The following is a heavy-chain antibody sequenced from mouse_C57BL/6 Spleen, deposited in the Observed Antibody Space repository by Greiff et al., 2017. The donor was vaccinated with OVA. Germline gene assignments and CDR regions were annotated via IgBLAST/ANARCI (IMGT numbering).Heavy chain of an antibody. CDR1: GYTFTDYN. CDR3: ARRSSSSPYFDY. CDR2: INPNNGGT. V-gene: IGHV1-22*01. J-gene: IGHJ2*01. D-gene: IGHD1-3*01. Sequence: EVKLMESGPELVKPGASVKMSCKASGYTFTDYNMHWVKQSHGKSLEWIGYINPNNGGTSYNQKFKGKATLTVNKSSSTAYMELRSLTSEDSAIYYCARRSSSSPYFDYWGQGTTLTVSS.